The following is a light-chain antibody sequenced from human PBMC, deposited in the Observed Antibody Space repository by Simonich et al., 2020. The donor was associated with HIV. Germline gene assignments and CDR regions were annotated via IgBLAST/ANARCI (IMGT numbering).Light chain of an antibody. J-gene: IGKJ2*01. Sequence: DIVMTQSPDSLAVSLGERATINCKSSQSVLYSSNNKNYLSWFQQKPGQPPNLLIYWASTRESGVPDRFSGSGSETDFTLTISSLQAEDVAVYYCQQYFRTPLAFGQGTKLEIK. CDR3: QQYFRTPLA. CDR2: WAS. V-gene: IGKV4-1*01. CDR1: QSVLYSSNNKNY.